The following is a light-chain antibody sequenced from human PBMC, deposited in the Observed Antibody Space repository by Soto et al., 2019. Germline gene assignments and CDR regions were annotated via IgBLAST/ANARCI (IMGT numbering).Light chain of an antibody. CDR3: QQYNNWPIFT. CDR1: QSVSSN. J-gene: IGKJ3*01. CDR2: DAS. Sequence: IVLTQSPATLSVSPGDRATLFCRASQSVSSNLAWYQQTPGQAPRLLIYDASTRATGIPARFSGSGSGIEFTLTISILQSEDFAVYYCQQYNNWPIFTFGPGTKVDIK. V-gene: IGKV3-15*01.